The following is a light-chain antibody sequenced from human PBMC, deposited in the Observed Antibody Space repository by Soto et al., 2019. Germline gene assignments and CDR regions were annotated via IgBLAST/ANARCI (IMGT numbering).Light chain of an antibody. Sequence: EIVLTQSPGTLSLSPGERATLFCRASQSVSSNYLAWYQQKSGQAPRLLIYGISSRATGIPDRFSGSGSGTDFTLTISRLEPEDFAVYYCQQYGTSRTFGQGTKVEIK. CDR1: QSVSSNY. J-gene: IGKJ1*01. V-gene: IGKV3-20*01. CDR3: QQYGTSRT. CDR2: GIS.